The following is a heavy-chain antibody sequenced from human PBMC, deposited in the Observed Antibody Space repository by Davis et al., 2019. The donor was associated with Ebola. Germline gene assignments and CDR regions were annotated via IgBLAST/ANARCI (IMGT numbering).Heavy chain of an antibody. V-gene: IGHV3-11*04. J-gene: IGHJ2*01. CDR2: ISGSGDAI. Sequence: GESLKISCAASGFTFSDDYMSWIRQAPGKGLEWVSCISGSGDAIYYADSVKGRFTISRDNAKNSLYLQMNSLRDEDTAVYYCATGNQDTYYDFWSGSWYFDLWGRGTLVTVSS. CDR1: GFTFSDDY. D-gene: IGHD3-3*01. CDR3: ATGNQDTYYDFWSGSWYFDL.